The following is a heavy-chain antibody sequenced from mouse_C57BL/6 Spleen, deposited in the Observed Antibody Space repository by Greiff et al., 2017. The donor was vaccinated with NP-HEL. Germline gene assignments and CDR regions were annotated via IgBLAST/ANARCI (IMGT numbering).Heavy chain of an antibody. CDR3: ARGDGNYGGYFDV. Sequence: EVKLVESGPELVKPGASVKIPCKASGYTFTDYNMDWVKQSHGKSLEWIGDINPNNGGTIYNQKFKGKATLTVDKSSSTAYMELRRRTSEDTAVYYCARGDGNYGGYFDVWGTGTTVTVSS. CDR2: INPNNGGT. CDR1: GYTFTDYN. V-gene: IGHV1-18*01. J-gene: IGHJ1*03. D-gene: IGHD2-1*01.